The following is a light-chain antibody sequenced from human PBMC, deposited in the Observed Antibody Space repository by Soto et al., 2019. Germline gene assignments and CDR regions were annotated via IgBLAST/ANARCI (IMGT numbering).Light chain of an antibody. CDR3: SSYTSSSTLGV. CDR1: SSDVGGYNY. CDR2: DVG. V-gene: IGLV2-14*01. Sequence: QSVLTQPASVSGSPGQSITISCTGTSSDVGGYNYVSWYQQHPGKAPKLMIYDVGNRPSGVSNRFSGSKSGNTASLTISGLQAEDEADYYCSSYTSSSTLGVFGTGTRSPS. J-gene: IGLJ1*01.